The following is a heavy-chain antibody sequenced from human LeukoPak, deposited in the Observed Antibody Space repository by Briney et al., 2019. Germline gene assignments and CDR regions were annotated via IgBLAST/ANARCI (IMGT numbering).Heavy chain of an antibody. CDR2: ISSSSSYI. D-gene: IGHD6-19*01. CDR1: GFTFSTYW. J-gene: IGHJ4*02. V-gene: IGHV3-21*01. Sequence: PGGSLRLSCAASGFTFSTYWMSWVRQAPGKGLEWVSSISSSSSYIYYADSVKGRFTISRDNAKNSLYLQMNSLRAEDTAVYYCARDKTGGQWLFDYWGQGTLVTVSS. CDR3: ARDKTGGQWLFDY.